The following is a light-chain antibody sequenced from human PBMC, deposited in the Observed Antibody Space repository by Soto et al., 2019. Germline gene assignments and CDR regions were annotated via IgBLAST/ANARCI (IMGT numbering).Light chain of an antibody. CDR1: QSVSDY. Sequence: EIVLTQSPATLSVSPGERATLSCRASQSVSDYLAWYQQKPGQAPRLLIYDASNRATGIPARFSGRGSGTDFTLTISSLEPEDFAVYYCQQRANWPPLTFGGGTKVEIK. CDR2: DAS. J-gene: IGKJ4*01. V-gene: IGKV3-11*01. CDR3: QQRANWPPLT.